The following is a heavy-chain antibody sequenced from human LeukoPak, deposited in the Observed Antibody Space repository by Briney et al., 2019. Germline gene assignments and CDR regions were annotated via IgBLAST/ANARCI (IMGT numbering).Heavy chain of an antibody. CDR3: ARRGSYYGIDY. CDR2: INSDGSST. D-gene: IGHD1-26*01. CDR1: GFTFSSYW. Sequence: GGSLRLSCAASGFTFSSYWMHWVRQAPGKGLVWVSRINSDGSSTSYADSVKGRFTISRDNAKNTLYLQMNSLRAEDTAVYYCARRGSYYGIDYWGQGILVTVSS. J-gene: IGHJ4*02. V-gene: IGHV3-74*01.